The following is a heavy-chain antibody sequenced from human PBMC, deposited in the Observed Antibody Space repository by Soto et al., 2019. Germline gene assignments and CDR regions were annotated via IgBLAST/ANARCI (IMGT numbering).Heavy chain of an antibody. CDR3: ARDVTGTPLERAYGMDD. CDR1: GGTFSSYA. CDR2: IIPIFGTA. Sequence: QVELVQSGAEVKKPGSSVKVSCKASGGTFSSYAISWVRQAPGQGLEWMGGIIPIFGTANYAHKFQGRVTITADESTSTAYMELSSLRSEDTGVYYCARDVTGTPLERAYGMDDWGQGTTVTVSS. J-gene: IGHJ6*02. V-gene: IGHV1-69*01. D-gene: IGHD1-20*01.